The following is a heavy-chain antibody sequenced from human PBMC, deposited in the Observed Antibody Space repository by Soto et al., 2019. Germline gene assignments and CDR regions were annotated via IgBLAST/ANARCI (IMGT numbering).Heavy chain of an antibody. CDR2: IFHSGNT. CDR3: ARRTWGMDV. J-gene: IGHJ6*02. CDR1: SGSIDTTNW. Sequence: QVQLQESGPGLVKPSGTLSLTCAVSSGSIDTTNWWSWVRQPPGKGLEWIGEIFHSGNTYYNPSLASRVTISVDTSKNQFSLNLRSVTAADTAVYYCARRTWGMDVWGQGNTVTVSS. V-gene: IGHV4-4*02. D-gene: IGHD2-8*01.